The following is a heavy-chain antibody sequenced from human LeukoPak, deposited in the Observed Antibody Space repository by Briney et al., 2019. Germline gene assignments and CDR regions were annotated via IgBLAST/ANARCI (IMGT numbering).Heavy chain of an antibody. CDR3: ARDLPLLYSSSWYTFYYYGMDV. V-gene: IGHV4-34*01. CDR2: INHSGST. Sequence: SETLSLTCAVYGGSFSGYYWSWIRQPPGKGLEWIGEINHSGSTNYNPSLKSRVTISVDTSKNQFSLKLGSVTAADTAVYYCARDLPLLYSSSWYTFYYYGMDVWGQGTTVTVSS. D-gene: IGHD6-13*01. CDR1: GGSFSGYY. J-gene: IGHJ6*02.